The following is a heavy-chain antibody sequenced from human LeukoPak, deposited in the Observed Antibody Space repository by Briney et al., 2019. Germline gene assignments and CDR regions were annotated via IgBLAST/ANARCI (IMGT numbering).Heavy chain of an antibody. V-gene: IGHV3-74*01. CDR3: AKDLHYGSADY. J-gene: IGHJ4*02. CDR1: GFTFSNYW. D-gene: IGHD3-10*01. CDR2: INPDGSTT. Sequence: GGSLRLSCAASGFTFSNYWMHWVRQDPGNGLVWVSFINPDGSTTNYADSVKGRFTISRDNAKNALYLQMNSLRAEDTAVYYCAKDLHYGSADYWGQGTLVTVSS.